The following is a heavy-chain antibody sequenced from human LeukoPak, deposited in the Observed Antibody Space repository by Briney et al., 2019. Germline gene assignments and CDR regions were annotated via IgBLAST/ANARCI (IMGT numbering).Heavy chain of an antibody. D-gene: IGHD3-22*01. Sequence: GGSLRLSCSASGFTFSSYAMSWVRQAPGKGLEWVSAISASGAGTYYADSVKGRFTISRDNSKNTLSLQMNSLTAEDTAIYYCAKSRDSSGRYYMDVWGKGTTVTVSS. V-gene: IGHV3-23*01. CDR3: AKSRDSSGRYYMDV. CDR2: ISASGAGT. J-gene: IGHJ6*03. CDR1: GFTFSSYA.